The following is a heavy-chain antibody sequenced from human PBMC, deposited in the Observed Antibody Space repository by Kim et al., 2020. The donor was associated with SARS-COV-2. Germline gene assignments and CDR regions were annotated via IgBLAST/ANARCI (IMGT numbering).Heavy chain of an antibody. V-gene: IGHV3-30*18. Sequence: GGSLRLSCAASGFTFSSYGMHWVRQAPGKGLEWVAVISYDGSNKYYADSVKGRFTISRDNSKNTLYLQMNSLRAEDTAVYYCAKDLRIAARPGDFDYWGQGTLVTVSS. J-gene: IGHJ4*02. CDR3: AKDLRIAARPGDFDY. CDR1: GFTFSSYG. D-gene: IGHD6-6*01. CDR2: ISYDGSNK.